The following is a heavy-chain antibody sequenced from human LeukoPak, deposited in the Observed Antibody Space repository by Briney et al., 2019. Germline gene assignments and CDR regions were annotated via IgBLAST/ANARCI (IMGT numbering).Heavy chain of an antibody. CDR3: AKDLYNGEEIAAAGPFDY. Sequence: GGTLRLSCAASGFTFSSYGMSWVRQAPGKGLEWASAISGSGGSTYYADSVKGRFTISRDNSKNTLYLQMNSLRAEDTAVYYCAKDLYNGEEIAAAGPFDYWGQGTLVTVSS. CDR1: GFTFSSYG. J-gene: IGHJ4*02. CDR2: ISGSGGST. V-gene: IGHV3-23*01. D-gene: IGHD6-13*01.